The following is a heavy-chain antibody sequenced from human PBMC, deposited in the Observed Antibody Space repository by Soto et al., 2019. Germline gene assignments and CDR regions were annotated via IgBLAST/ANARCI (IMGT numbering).Heavy chain of an antibody. CDR3: ARAGRVDTDMVYYYYYNMDV. J-gene: IGHJ6*03. Sequence: EVQLVESGGGLVQPGGSLRLSCAASGFTVSSNYMSWVRQAPGKGLEWVSVIYSGGSTYYADAVKGRFTISRHNSKNTLSLQMNSLTAEDTAVYYCARAGRVDTDMVYYYYYNMDVWGKGTTVTVSS. CDR1: GFTVSSNY. CDR2: IYSGGST. D-gene: IGHD5-18*01. V-gene: IGHV3-53*04.